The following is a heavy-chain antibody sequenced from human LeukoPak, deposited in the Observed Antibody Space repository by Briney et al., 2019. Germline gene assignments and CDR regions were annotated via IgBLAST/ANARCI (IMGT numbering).Heavy chain of an antibody. CDR2: IIPIFGTA. Sequence: ASVKVSCKASGGTFSSYAISWVRQAPGQGLEWMGGIIPIFGTANYAQKLQGRVTITADESTSTAYMELSSLRSEDTAVYYCARDFEARDWFGEPLYYFDYWGQGTLVTVSS. CDR1: GGTFSSYA. J-gene: IGHJ4*02. CDR3: ARDFEARDWFGEPLYYFDY. D-gene: IGHD3-10*01. V-gene: IGHV1-69*13.